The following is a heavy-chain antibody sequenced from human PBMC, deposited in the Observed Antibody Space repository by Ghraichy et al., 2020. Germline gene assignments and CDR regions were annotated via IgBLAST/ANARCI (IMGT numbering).Heavy chain of an antibody. Sequence: LSLTCAASGFTFSSYGMHWVRQAPGKGLEWVAVISYDGSNKYYADSVKGRFTISRDNSKNTLYLQMNSLRAEDTAVYYCAIGSFDYWGQGTLVTVSS. V-gene: IGHV3-30*03. CDR1: GFTFSSYG. CDR3: AIGSFDY. J-gene: IGHJ4*02. CDR2: ISYDGSNK.